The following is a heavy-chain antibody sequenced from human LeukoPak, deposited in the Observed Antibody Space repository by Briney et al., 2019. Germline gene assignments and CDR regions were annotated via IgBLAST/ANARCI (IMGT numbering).Heavy chain of an antibody. D-gene: IGHD6-13*01. CDR3: ATRRIAAAAIDY. J-gene: IGHJ4*02. V-gene: IGHV3-23*01. Sequence: GGSLRLSCAASGFTFISYAMSWVRQAPGKGLEGVAAISGIGGSTYYADSVKGRFTISRDNSKNPLYLQMNSLRAEDTAVYYCATRRIAAAAIDYWGQGTLVTVSS. CDR1: GFTFISYA. CDR2: ISGIGGST.